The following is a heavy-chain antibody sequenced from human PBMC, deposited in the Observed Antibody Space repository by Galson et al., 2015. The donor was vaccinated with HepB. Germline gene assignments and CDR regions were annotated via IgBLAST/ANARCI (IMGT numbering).Heavy chain of an antibody. CDR1: GFTFYSYT. J-gene: IGHJ4*02. CDR3: VRAAYSGTWYAPGDY. V-gene: IGHV3-21*01. CDR2: ISGGSSYI. Sequence: SLRLSCAASGFTFYSYTMNWVRQAPGKGLEWLASISGGSSYIYYRDSMKGRFPIPRDNAKNSPDLQMTSLRAEDTAVYYCVRAAYSGTWYAPGDYWGQGTLVTVSS. D-gene: IGHD6-13*01.